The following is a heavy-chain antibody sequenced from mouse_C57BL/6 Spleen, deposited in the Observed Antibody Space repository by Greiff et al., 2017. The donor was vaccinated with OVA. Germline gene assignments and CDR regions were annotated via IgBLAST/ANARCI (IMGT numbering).Heavy chain of an antibody. CDR2: IYPSDSET. Sequence: VKQSCKASGYTFTSYWMDWVKQRPGQGLEWIGNIYPSDSETHYNQKFKDKATLTVDKSSSTAYMQLSSLTSEDSAVYYCHYYSNYDWYFDVWGTGTTVTVSS. D-gene: IGHD2-5*01. V-gene: IGHV1-61*01. CDR3: HYYSNYDWYFDV. CDR1: GYTFTSYW. J-gene: IGHJ1*03.